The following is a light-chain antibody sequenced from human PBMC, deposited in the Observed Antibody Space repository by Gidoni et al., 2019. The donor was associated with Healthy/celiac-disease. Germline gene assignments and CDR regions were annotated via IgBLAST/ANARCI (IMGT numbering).Light chain of an antibody. CDR3: QQYYSYPRT. Sequence: AIRMTQSPSSFPASTGDRVTITCRASQGISSYLAWYQQKPGKAPKLLIYAASTLQSGVPSRFSGSGSGTDFTLTISCLQSEDFATYYCQQYYSYPRTFGQXTKVEIK. CDR1: QGISSY. V-gene: IGKV1-8*01. J-gene: IGKJ1*01. CDR2: AAS.